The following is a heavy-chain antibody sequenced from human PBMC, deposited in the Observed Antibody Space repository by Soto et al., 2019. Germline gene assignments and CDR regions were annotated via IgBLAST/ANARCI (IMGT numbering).Heavy chain of an antibody. CDR3: AKEVRRYYDFWSGYPDAFDI. CDR2: ISYDGSNK. V-gene: IGHV3-30*18. J-gene: IGHJ3*02. Sequence: LRLSCAASGFTFSSYGMHWVRQAPGKGLEWVAVISYDGSNKYYADSVKGRFTISRDNSKNTLYLQMNSLRAEDTAVYYCAKEVRRYYDFWSGYPDAFDIWGQGTMVTVSS. D-gene: IGHD3-3*01. CDR1: GFTFSSYG.